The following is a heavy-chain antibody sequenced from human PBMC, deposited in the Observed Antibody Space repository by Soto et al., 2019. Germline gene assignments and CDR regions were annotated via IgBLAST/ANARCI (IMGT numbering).Heavy chain of an antibody. CDR2: INGGSGNT. CDR1: GFTFTSYA. D-gene: IGHD3-10*01. Sequence: VASVKVSCKSSGFTFTSYAIHWLRQAPGQRPQWMGWINGGSGNTKYSQDFQGRVTFTRDTFATTAYLELSSLRSEDTAVYYCARVPPWGNSAGDYYIQHYDSWGQGTPVTVS. V-gene: IGHV1-3*01. CDR3: ARVPPWGNSAGDYYIQHYDS. J-gene: IGHJ4*02.